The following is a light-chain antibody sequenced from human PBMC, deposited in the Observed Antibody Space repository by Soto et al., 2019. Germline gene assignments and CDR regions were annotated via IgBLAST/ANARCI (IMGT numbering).Light chain of an antibody. CDR3: QQCYTAPLT. CDR1: QGISSY. CDR2: NAV. V-gene: IGKV1D-43*01. J-gene: IGKJ4*02. Sequence: AIRMTQSPFSLSSSLGERVTITCWASQGISSYLAWYQQKQTKAPKVFIHNAVTLEGGVPSRFSGSGSGTDYTLTISSLQPEDFATYYCQQCYTAPLTFGGGTKVEIK.